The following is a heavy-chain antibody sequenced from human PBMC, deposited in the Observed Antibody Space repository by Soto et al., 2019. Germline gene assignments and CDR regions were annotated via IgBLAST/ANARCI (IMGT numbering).Heavy chain of an antibody. Sequence: PGESLKISCKGSGYSFTSYWISWVRQMPGKGLEWMGRIDPSDSYTNYSPSFQGHVTISADKSISTAYLQWSSLKASDTAVYYCASANPIAAAGTISYYGMDVWGQGITVTVSS. J-gene: IGHJ6*02. CDR2: IDPSDSYT. V-gene: IGHV5-10-1*01. CDR3: ASANPIAAAGTISYYGMDV. CDR1: GYSFTSYW. D-gene: IGHD6-13*01.